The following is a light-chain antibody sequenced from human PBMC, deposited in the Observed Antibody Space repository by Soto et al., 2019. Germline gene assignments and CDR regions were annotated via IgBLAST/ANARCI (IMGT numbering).Light chain of an antibody. CDR3: QQYNNWPPVT. CDR1: QSVSSN. Sequence: EIELRPSSSPHSVSPRERATLSCRASQSVSSNLAWYQQKPGQAPRLLIYGASTRATGIPARFSGSGSGTEFTLTISSLQSEDFAVYYCQQYNNWPPVTFGQGTKVDIK. J-gene: IGKJ1*01. CDR2: GAS. V-gene: IGKV3-15*01.